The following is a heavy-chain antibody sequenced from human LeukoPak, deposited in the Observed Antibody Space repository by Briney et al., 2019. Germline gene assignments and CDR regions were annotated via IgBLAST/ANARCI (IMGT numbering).Heavy chain of an antibody. CDR2: ISYDGSNK. CDR1: GFTFSSYG. V-gene: IGHV3-30*18. CDR3: AKDLLYSSGWYGPRPGTDAFDI. J-gene: IGHJ3*02. Sequence: PGGSLRLSCAASGFTFSSYGMHWVRQAPGKGLEWVAVISYDGSNKYYADSVKGRFTISRDNSKNTLYLQMNSLRAEDTAVYYCAKDLLYSSGWYGPRPGTDAFDIWGQGTMVTVSS. D-gene: IGHD6-19*01.